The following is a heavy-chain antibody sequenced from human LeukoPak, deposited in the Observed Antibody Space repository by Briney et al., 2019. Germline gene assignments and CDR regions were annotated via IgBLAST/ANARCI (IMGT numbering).Heavy chain of an antibody. CDR1: VFTISRYA. CDR2: ISGSGGST. J-gene: IGHJ4*02. V-gene: IGHV3-23*01. CDR3: ARVGDIVVIPAASYLDY. D-gene: IGHD2-2*01. Sequence: GGSLRLSCAPSVFTISRYAMRWVGQAPGKGLEWVSAISGSGGSTYYADSVKGRFTISRDNSKNTLYLQMNSPRAEDTAVYYCARVGDIVVIPAASYLDYWGQGTLVTVSS.